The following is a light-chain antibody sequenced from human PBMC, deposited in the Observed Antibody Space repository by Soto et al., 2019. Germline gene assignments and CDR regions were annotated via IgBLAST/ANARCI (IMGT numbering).Light chain of an antibody. J-gene: IGKJ4*01. Sequence: DIQSTQSPSTLSASVGDRVTITCRASQSISSWLAWYPQKTGKAPKLLIYDASSLESGVPSRFSGSGSVTDFTLTISSLEPEDFAGYYCQQRSTWPPGHTFCGLTKGDNK. CDR2: DAS. CDR3: QQRSTWPPGHT. CDR1: QSISSW. V-gene: IGKV1-5*01.